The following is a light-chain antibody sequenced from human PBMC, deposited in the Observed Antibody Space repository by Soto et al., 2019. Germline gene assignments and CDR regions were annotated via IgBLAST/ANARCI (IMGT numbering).Light chain of an antibody. CDR3: QQYDSDSST. V-gene: IGKV1-5*03. J-gene: IGKJ2*01. Sequence: DIQMTQSPSPQSASVGDIVTIHCRASQSINNGGAWYQHKPWKAPKLLIYEASSLISGVPSRFSGSGSGTEFTLTISSLQPDDFADYYCQQYDSDSSTFGQGTKLDI. CDR2: EAS. CDR1: QSINNG.